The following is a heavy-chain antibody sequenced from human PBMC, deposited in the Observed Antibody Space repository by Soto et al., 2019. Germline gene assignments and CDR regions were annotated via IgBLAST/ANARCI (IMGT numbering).Heavy chain of an antibody. CDR2: IYGSGSAV. V-gene: IGHV3-11*01. D-gene: IGHD4-17*01. Sequence: QVQLVESGGGLVKPGGSLRRSCAASGFTFSDCYMSWIRQAPGQGLEWVSYIYGSGSAVYYADSVKGRFTISRDNAKNSLYLQMNSLRAEDTAVYYCARGYEGYGDQRFDYWGQGTLVTVSS. CDR3: ARGYEGYGDQRFDY. J-gene: IGHJ4*02. CDR1: GFTFSDCY.